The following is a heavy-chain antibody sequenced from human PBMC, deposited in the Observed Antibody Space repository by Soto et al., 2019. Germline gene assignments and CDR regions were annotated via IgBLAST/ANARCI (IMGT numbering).Heavy chain of an antibody. J-gene: IGHJ3*02. CDR1: EYXFTSYL. D-gene: IGHD6-6*01. V-gene: IGHV5-51*01. CDR2: IYPGDSDT. Sequence: PXEXLKISCKCSEYXFTSYLIVWVRQMPGKGLEWMGIIYPGDSDTRYSPSFQGQVTISADKSISTAYLQLSRLKASYAAIYYCARRPRDDAFDIWGQGKMLTVS. CDR3: ARRPRDDAFDI.